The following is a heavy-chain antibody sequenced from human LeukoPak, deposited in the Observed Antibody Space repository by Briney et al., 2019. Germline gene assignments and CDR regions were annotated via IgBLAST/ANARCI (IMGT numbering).Heavy chain of an antibody. V-gene: IGHV3-23*01. Sequence: GGSLRLSCAASGFTFSNYAMSWVRQAPGKGVGWVSAIIGSGGTTYYADSVKGRFTISRDNSKNTLNLQMNSLRAEDTAVYYCAKDYGDNPFDYWGQGTLVTVSS. J-gene: IGHJ4*02. CDR3: AKDYGDNPFDY. CDR1: GFTFSNYA. CDR2: IIGSGGTT. D-gene: IGHD4-23*01.